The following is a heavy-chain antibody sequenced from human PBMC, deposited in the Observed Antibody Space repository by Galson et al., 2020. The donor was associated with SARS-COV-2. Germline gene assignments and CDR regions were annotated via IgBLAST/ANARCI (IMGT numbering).Heavy chain of an antibody. CDR1: GGSISSGGYY. CDR3: ARESLIGVATSGMDV. J-gene: IGHJ6*02. CDR2: IYYSGST. V-gene: IGHV4-31*03. Sequence: SETLSLTCTVSGGSISSGGYYWSWIRQHPGKGLEWIGYIYYSGSTYYNPSLKSRVTISVDTSKNQFSLKLSSVTAADTAVYYCARESLIGVATSGMDVWGQGTTVTVSS. D-gene: IGHD6-19*01.